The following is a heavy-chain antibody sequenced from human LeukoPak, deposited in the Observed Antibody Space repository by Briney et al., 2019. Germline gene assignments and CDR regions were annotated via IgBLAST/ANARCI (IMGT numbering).Heavy chain of an antibody. CDR3: ARAIVAGTGY. J-gene: IGHJ4*02. V-gene: IGHV3-11*01. CDR1: GGSFSGYY. Sequence: LSLTCAVYGGSFSGYYWSWIRQPPGKGLEWVSYISSSGSTMYYADSVKGRFTISRDNAKNSLYLQMNSLRAEDTAVYYCARAIVAGTGYWGQGTLVTVSS. D-gene: IGHD6-19*01. CDR2: ISSSGSTM.